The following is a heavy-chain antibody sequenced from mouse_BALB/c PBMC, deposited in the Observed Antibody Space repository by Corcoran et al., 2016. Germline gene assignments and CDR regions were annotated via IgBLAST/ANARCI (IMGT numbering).Heavy chain of an antibody. Sequence: LVKTGASVKISCKASGYSYTGDYMHWVKQSHGKSLEWIGYISCYNGATSYNQKFKGKTTFTVDTSSSTTYMQFNSLTSEDSAVYYCARVLGQEAMDYWGQGTSVTVSS. D-gene: IGHD4-1*01. CDR2: ISCYNGAT. J-gene: IGHJ4*01. CDR1: GYSYTGDY. V-gene: IGHV1S34*01. CDR3: ARVLGQEAMDY.